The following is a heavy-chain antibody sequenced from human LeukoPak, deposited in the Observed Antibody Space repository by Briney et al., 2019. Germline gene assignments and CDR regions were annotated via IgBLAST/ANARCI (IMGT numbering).Heavy chain of an antibody. V-gene: IGHV1-18*01. CDR3: TRDQRAVDRTMSHY. CDR2: ISPYNGNP. Sequence: GASVKVSCKAAGYTFATYGISWVRQAPGQGLGWMGWISPYNGNPSYAQKFQGRVTMTTDTATSTAYMELRSLRSDDTAVYYCTRDQRAVDRTMSHYWGQGTLVTVSS. D-gene: IGHD5-18*01. CDR1: GYTFATYG. J-gene: IGHJ4*02.